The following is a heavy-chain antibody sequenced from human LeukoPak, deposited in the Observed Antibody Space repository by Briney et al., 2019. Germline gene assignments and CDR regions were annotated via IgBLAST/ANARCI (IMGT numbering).Heavy chain of an antibody. CDR2: ISGSGGST. V-gene: IGHV3-23*01. CDR3: AKDSAGGWYSSGYYSDY. D-gene: IGHD3-22*01. CDR1: GFTFSSYA. J-gene: IGHJ4*02. Sequence: GGSLRLSCAASGFTFSSYAMSWVRQAPGKGLEWVSAISGSGGSTYYADSVKGRFTISRDNSKNTLYLQMNSLRAEDTAVYYCAKDSAGGWYSSGYYSDYWGQGTLVTVSS.